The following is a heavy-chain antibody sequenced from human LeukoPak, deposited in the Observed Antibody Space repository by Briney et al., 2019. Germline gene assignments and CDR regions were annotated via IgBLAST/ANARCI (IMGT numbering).Heavy chain of an antibody. CDR3: ARVVPWAYYYYYMDV. V-gene: IGHV4-38-2*02. CDR1: GYSISSGYY. CDR2: IYHSGST. Sequence: SETLSLTCTVSGYSISSGYYWGWIRQPPGKGLEWIGSIYHSGSTYYNPSLKSRVTTSVDTSKNQFSLKLSSVTAADTAVYYCARVVPWAYYYYYMDVWGKGTTVTVSS. J-gene: IGHJ6*03.